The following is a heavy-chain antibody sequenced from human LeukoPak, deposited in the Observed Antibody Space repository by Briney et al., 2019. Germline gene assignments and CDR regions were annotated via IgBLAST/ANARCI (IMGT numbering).Heavy chain of an antibody. Sequence: SGPTLVNPTQTLTLTCTFSGFSLSTSGVCVSWIRQPPRKALERLARLDWDDDKYYSTSLKTRLTISKDTSKNQVVLTLTNMDPVDTATYCCARGYGSGSYYYPFDYWGQGTLVTVSS. V-gene: IGHV2-70*11. CDR3: ARGYGSGSYYYPFDY. CDR2: LDWDDDK. CDR1: GFSLSTSGVC. J-gene: IGHJ4*02. D-gene: IGHD3-10*01.